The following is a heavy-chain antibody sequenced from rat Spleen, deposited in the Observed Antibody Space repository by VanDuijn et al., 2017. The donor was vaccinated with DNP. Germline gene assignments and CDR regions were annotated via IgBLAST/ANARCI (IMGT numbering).Heavy chain of an antibody. CDR2: IWGNGNT. V-gene: IGHV2S61*01. CDR1: GFSLSSYG. CDR3: ARGLPGYNSFAY. J-gene: IGHJ3*01. D-gene: IGHD1-4*01. Sequence: QVQLKESGPGLVQPSQTLSLTCTVSGFSLSSYGVIWVRQPPGKGLEWMGVIWGNGNTNYNSALKSRLSISRETSKSPVFLKMNNLQTEDTAMYFCARGLPGYNSFAYWGQGTLVTVSS.